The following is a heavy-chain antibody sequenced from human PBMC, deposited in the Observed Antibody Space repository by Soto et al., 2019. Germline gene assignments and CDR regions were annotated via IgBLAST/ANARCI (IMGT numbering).Heavy chain of an antibody. CDR3: ANPIPKTRTTFGF. D-gene: IGHD1-7*01. Sequence: QLLESGGGFVQPAGSLRLSCVASGFTFSNFAMAWVRQAPGEGLEWGSGISGSGDDRFYADSMKGRFTISRDNSKDTLNLQINSRRAEDTAVYYCANPIPKTRTTFGFCGQGTLVTVSS. J-gene: IGHJ4*02. CDR1: GFTFSNFA. V-gene: IGHV3-23*01. CDR2: ISGSGDDR.